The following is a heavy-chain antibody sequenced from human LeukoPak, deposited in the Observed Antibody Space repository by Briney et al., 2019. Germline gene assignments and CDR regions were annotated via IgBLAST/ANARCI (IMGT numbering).Heavy chain of an antibody. J-gene: IGHJ6*04. V-gene: IGHV1-69*06. D-gene: IGHD3-10*01. CDR2: IIAIFGKA. Sequence: SVKVSCKASGGTFTSYAISWVRQAPGQGLEWMVGIIAIFGKANYAQKFQGRVTITSDKSTSTAYMELSSLRSKDTAVYYCARDSITFSGSYYSDYYYGMDVWGKGTTVTVSS. CDR1: GGTFTSYA. CDR3: ARDSITFSGSYYSDYYYGMDV.